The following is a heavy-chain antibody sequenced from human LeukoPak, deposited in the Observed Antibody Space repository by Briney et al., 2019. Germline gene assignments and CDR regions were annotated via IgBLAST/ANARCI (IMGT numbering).Heavy chain of an antibody. D-gene: IGHD6-6*01. CDR2: ISYYSINP. Sequence: FISYYSINPYYPQSANGLFTISTDNSNNTLYLQMSTLRADDTAVYYCAKAIHSSSSGVLDYWGQGTLVTVSS. CDR3: AKAIHSSSSGVLDY. V-gene: IGHV3-30*02. J-gene: IGHJ4*02.